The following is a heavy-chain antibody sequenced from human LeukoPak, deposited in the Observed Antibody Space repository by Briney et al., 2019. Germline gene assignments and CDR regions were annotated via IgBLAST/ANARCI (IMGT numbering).Heavy chain of an antibody. CDR1: GGSISSSSYY. Sequence: KSSETLSLTCTVSGGSISSSSYYWGWIRQPPGKGLEWIGSIYYSGSTYYNPSLKSRVTISVDTSKNQFSLRLTSVTAADTAVYCARQTGSGLFILPGGQGTLVTVSS. CDR2: IYYSGST. D-gene: IGHD3/OR15-3a*01. J-gene: IGHJ4*02. V-gene: IGHV4-39*01. CDR3: ARQTGSGLFILP.